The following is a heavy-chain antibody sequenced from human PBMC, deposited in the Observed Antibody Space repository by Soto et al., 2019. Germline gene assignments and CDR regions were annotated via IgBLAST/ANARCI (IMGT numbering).Heavy chain of an antibody. D-gene: IGHD3-10*01. J-gene: IGHJ3*01. CDR2: TYYRSKWFH. CDR3: ARGNALDV. CDR1: GDSVSSDITS. Sequence: QGQLQQSGPGLVKPSQTLSLTCAISGDSVSSDITSWNWITQSPSRDLEWLGRTYYRSKWFHDYAASVKSRITINPDTSKNQFSLELNSMTPEDTAVYYCARGNALDVWGQGTVVTVSS. V-gene: IGHV6-1*01.